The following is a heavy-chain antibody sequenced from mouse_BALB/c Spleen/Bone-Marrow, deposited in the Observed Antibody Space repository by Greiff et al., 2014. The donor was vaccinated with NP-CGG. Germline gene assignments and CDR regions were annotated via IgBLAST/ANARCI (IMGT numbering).Heavy chain of an antibody. CDR1: GYSITSDYA. CDR2: ISYSGST. J-gene: IGHJ1*01. CDR3: ARSADWYFDV. Sequence: EVQLVESGPGLVKPSQSLSLTCTVTGYSITSDYAWHWIRQFPGNKLEWMGYISYSGSTSYYPSLKSRISITRDTSKNQFFLQLNPVTTEDTATYYCARSADWYFDVWGAGTTVTVSS. V-gene: IGHV3-2*02.